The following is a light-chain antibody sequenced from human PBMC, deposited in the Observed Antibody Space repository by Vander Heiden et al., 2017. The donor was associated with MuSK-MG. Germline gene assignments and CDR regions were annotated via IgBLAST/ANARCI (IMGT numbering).Light chain of an antibody. CDR1: SSDVGGYNY. CDR3: SSYTSSSTLVV. Sequence: QSALTQPASVSGPPGQSLTIPRTGTSSDVGGYNYVSWYQQPPGKAPKLMIYDVSNRPSGVSNRFSGSKSGNTASLTISGLQAEDEADYYCSSYTSSSTLVVFGGGTKLTVL. V-gene: IGLV2-14*03. J-gene: IGLJ2*01. CDR2: DVS.